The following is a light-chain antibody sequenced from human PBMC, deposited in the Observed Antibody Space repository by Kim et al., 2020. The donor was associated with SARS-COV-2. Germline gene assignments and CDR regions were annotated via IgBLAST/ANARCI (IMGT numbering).Light chain of an antibody. Sequence: SSELTQDPAVSVALGQTVRITCQGDSLRRYYASWYQQKPGQAPVLVIYGKNNRPSGIPDRFSGSSSGNTASLTITGAQAEDEADYYCNSRDSSGNHWVFGGGTQMNVL. V-gene: IGLV3-19*01. CDR1: SLRRYY. CDR2: GKN. CDR3: NSRDSSGNHWV. J-gene: IGLJ3*02.